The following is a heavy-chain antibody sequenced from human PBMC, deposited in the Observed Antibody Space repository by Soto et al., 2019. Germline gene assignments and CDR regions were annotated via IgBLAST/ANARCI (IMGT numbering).Heavy chain of an antibody. CDR2: IISGGTRA. J-gene: IGHJ6*02. V-gene: IGHV3-74*01. CDR1: GFTFSSDW. CDR3: ASERTSKGGMDL. Sequence: PGGSLRLSCAASGFTFSSDWMNWVRQSPGKGLEWVSRIISGGTRATYADFVKGRFTITRDNAKNTLYLQMHSLTTDDTAVFYCASERTSKGGMDLWAQWSSVTGSS.